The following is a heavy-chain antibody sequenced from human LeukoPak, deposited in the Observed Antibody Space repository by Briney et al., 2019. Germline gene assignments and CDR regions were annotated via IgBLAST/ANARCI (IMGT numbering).Heavy chain of an antibody. CDR1: VFTFKTYA. D-gene: IGHD6-13*01. CDR2: IYARGGNT. Sequence: GGSLRLSCAASVFTFKTYAMTWVRPAPGEGLEWGSSIYARGGNTYYPDSVKGRLTISRDNTKNALYLQMNSLRAEDAAVYYCAKGGPHQYSSSWPNNFDSWGQGTLVTVSS. V-gene: IGHV3-23*05. CDR3: AKGGPHQYSSSWPNNFDS. J-gene: IGHJ4*02.